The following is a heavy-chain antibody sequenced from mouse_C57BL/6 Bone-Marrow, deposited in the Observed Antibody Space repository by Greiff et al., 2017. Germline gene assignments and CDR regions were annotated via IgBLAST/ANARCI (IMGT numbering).Heavy chain of an antibody. Sequence: EVMLVASGGGLVQPGGSLKLSCAASGFTFSDYYMYWVRQTPEKRLEWVAYISNGGGSTYYPDTVKGRFTISRDNAKNTLYLQMSRLKSEDTAMYYCARQRLVGAMDYWGQGTSVTVSS. V-gene: IGHV5-12*01. CDR1: GFTFSDYY. J-gene: IGHJ4*01. D-gene: IGHD1-3*01. CDR2: ISNGGGST. CDR3: ARQRLVGAMDY.